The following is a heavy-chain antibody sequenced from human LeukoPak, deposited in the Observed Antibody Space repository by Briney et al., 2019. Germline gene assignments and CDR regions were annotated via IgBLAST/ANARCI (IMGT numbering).Heavy chain of an antibody. V-gene: IGHV3-48*03. Sequence: GSLRLSCAASGFTFSSYEMNWVRQAPGEGLEWVSYISSSGSTIYYADSVKGRFTIARDNADNSLYLQMHSLRAEDAAVYDCAKDSGLLEGYSSCWPPDYWGGGTLVSVPS. D-gene: IGHD6-13*01. J-gene: IGHJ4*02. CDR2: ISSSGSTI. CDR3: AKDSGLLEGYSSCWPPDY. CDR1: GFTFSSYE.